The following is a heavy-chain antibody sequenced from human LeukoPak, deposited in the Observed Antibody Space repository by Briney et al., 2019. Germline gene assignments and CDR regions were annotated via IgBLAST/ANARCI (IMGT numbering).Heavy chain of an antibody. CDR3: TREGSGWYRAHFDY. CDR1: GFTFGGYA. V-gene: IGHV3-49*04. J-gene: IGHJ4*02. CDR2: IRGTAYGGTT. D-gene: IGHD6-19*01. Sequence: PGGSLRLSCRASGFTFGGYAMSWVRQAPGKGLEWLSFIRGTAYGGTTEYAASVKGRFTASRDNTKNIAYLQMDSLQIEDTAVYYCTREGSGWYRAHFDYWGQGTLVTVSS.